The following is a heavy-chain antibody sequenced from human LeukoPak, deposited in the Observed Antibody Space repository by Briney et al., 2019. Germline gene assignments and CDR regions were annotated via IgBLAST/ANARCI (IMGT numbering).Heavy chain of an antibody. CDR3: ARIHRYCSGGACYVLDN. V-gene: IGHV4-59*01. J-gene: IGHJ4*02. CDR2: VYYSGST. Sequence: SETLSLTCVVSGGSFSGYYWGWIRQPPGRGLEWIGYVYYSGSTNYNPSFKSRITISVDTSRNQFSLQLSSVTAADTAVYYCARIHRYCSGGACYVLDNWGQGTLVAVSS. D-gene: IGHD2-15*01. CDR1: GGSFSGYY.